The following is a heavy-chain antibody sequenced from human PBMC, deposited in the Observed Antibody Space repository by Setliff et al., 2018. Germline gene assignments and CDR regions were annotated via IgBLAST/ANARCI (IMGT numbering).Heavy chain of an antibody. Sequence: PGESLKISCKGSGYSFTSYWIGWVRQMPGKGLEWMGIIYPGDSDTRYSPSFQGQVTISADKSISTAYLQWSSLKASDTAMYYCARQIGSSLSHFYYYMDVWGKGTTVTVS. V-gene: IGHV5-51*01. D-gene: IGHD6-19*01. J-gene: IGHJ6*03. CDR2: IYPGDSDT. CDR3: ARQIGSSLSHFYYYMDV. CDR1: GYSFTSYW.